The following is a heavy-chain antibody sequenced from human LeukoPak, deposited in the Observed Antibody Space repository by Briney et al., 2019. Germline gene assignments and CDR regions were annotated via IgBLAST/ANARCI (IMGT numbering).Heavy chain of an antibody. CDR3: ASGFRYGHY. J-gene: IGHJ4*02. V-gene: IGHV3-7*01. CDR2: IKQDGSEK. CDR1: GFTFSNYW. Sequence: GGSLRLSCAVSGFTFSNYWMTWVRQAPGKGLEWVASIKQDGSEKYYVDSVKGRFTISRDNAKNTLYLQMNSLRAEDTAVYYCASGFRYGHYWGQGTLVTVSS. D-gene: IGHD3-9*01.